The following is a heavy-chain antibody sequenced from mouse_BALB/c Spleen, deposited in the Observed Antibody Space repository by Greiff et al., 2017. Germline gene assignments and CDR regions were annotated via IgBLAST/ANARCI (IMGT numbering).Heavy chain of an antibody. CDR3: ADYGNSDWYFDV. J-gene: IGHJ1*01. V-gene: IGHV14-1*02. Sequence: EVQLQQSGAELVRPGALVKLSCTASGFYIKDYYMHWVKQRPEQGLEWIGWIDPENGNTSYDPKFQGKAIITADTSSNTAYLQLSSLTSEDTAVYCGADYGNSDWYFDVWGAGTTVTVSS. D-gene: IGHD2-1*01. CDR1: GFYIKDYY. CDR2: IDPENGNT.